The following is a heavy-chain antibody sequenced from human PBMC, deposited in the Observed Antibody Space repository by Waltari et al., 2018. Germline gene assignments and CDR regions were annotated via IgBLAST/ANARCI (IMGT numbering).Heavy chain of an antibody. J-gene: IGHJ4*02. D-gene: IGHD1-26*01. CDR2: ISWNSGSI. CDR3: AKDLSGSYYEFDY. V-gene: IGHV3-9*01. Sequence: VQLQESGPGLVKPSQTLSLTCTVSGGSISSGSYYWSWIRQPAGKGLEWVSGISWNSGSIGYADSVKGRFTISRDNAKNSLYLQMNSLRAEDTALYYCAKDLSGSYYEFDYWGQGTLVTVSS. CDR1: GGSISSGSYY.